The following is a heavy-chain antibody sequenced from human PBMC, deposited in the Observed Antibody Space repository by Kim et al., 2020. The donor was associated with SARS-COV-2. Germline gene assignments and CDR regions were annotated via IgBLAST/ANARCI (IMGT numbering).Heavy chain of an antibody. J-gene: IGHJ6*02. Sequence: KGRFTIPRDNAKNSLYLQMNSRGAEDTAVYYCAREGGGAPHYYYYGMDVWGQGTTVTVSS. D-gene: IGHD3-16*01. CDR3: AREGGGAPHYYYYGMDV. V-gene: IGHV3-11*06.